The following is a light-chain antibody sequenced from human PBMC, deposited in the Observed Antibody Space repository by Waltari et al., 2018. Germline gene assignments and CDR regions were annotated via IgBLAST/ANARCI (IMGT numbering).Light chain of an antibody. CDR1: QSINTY. CDR2: DAA. Sequence: EIVLTQSPATLSLSPGERATLSCRASQSINTYLAWYQQKPGQAPMLLIYDAANRATGIPARFSGSGSGTDFTLIISSLEPEDFAVYYCQQRSNWPPITFGQGTRLEMK. V-gene: IGKV3-11*01. J-gene: IGKJ5*01. CDR3: QQRSNWPPIT.